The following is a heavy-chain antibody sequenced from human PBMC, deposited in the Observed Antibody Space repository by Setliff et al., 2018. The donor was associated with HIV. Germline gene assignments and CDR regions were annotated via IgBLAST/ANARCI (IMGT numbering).Heavy chain of an antibody. J-gene: IGHJ4*02. CDR2: INHRGST. CDR1: GGSLSGYY. Sequence: SETLSLTCAVYGGSLSGYYWSWIRQSPGKGLEWIGEINHRGSTNYNPSLKSRVTISVDTSKSQFSLKLTSVTAADTALYYCVTTDYFYGRNNFEYWGQGILVTVSS. CDR3: VTTDYFYGRNNFEY. D-gene: IGHD3-10*01. V-gene: IGHV4-34*01.